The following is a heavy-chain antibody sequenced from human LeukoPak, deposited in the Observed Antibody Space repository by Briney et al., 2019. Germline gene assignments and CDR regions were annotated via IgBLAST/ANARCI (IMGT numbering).Heavy chain of an antibody. CDR1: GFTFSSYS. CDR2: ISSSSSYI. D-gene: IGHD1-26*01. J-gene: IGHJ4*02. CDR3: ARDMVGATLAPDY. V-gene: IGHV3-21*01. Sequence: GGSLRLSCAASGFTFSSYSMNWVRQAPGKGLEWVSSISSSSSYIYYADSVKGRFTISRDNDKNSLYLQMNSLRAEDTAVYYCARDMVGATLAPDYWGQGTLVTVSS.